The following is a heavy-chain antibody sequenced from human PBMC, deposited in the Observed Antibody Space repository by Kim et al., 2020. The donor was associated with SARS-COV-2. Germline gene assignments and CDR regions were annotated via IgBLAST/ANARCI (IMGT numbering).Heavy chain of an antibody. V-gene: IGHV4-34*01. D-gene: IGHD6-19*01. J-gene: IGHJ6*01. Sequence: SETLSLTCAVYGGSFSGYYWSWIRQSPGKGLEWIGEIYYRGSTNYNPSLKSRVTISVDTSKNQFSLNLTSVTAADTAVYYCARVGYSSGWQQGYYYYGVDV. CDR2: IYYRGST. CDR3: ARVGYSSGWQQGYYYYGVDV. CDR1: GGSFSGYY.